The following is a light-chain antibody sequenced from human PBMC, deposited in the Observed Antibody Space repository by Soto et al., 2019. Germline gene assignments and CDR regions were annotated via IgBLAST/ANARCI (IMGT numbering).Light chain of an antibody. J-gene: IGKJ1*01. CDR2: KAS. CDR3: QPYNSYPLT. Sequence: DIQMTQSPSTLSASVGDRVTITCRASQSISSWLAWYQQKPGKAPKVLIYKASTLESGVPSRFSGSGSGTEFTLTISSLQPDDFATYYCQPYNSYPLTFGQGTKVEI. CDR1: QSISSW. V-gene: IGKV1-5*03.